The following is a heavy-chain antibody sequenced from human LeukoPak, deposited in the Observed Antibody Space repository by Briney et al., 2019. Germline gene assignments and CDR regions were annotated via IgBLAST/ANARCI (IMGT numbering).Heavy chain of an antibody. CDR2: IIPIFGTA. CDR3: ARVGRYCSSTSCSLQWFDP. CDR1: GGTFISYA. D-gene: IGHD2-2*01. V-gene: IGHV1-69*06. Sequence: SVKVSCKASGGTFISYAISWVRQAPGQGLEWMAGIIPIFGTANYAQKFQGRVTITADKSTSTAYMELSSLRSEDTAVYYCARVGRYCSSTSCSLQWFDPWGQGTLVTVSS. J-gene: IGHJ5*02.